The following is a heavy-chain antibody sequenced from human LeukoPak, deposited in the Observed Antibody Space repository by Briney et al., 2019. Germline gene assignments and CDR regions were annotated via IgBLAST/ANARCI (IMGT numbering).Heavy chain of an antibody. V-gene: IGHV3-21*01. J-gene: IGHJ5*02. CDR3: ARERGYGGYKWFDP. CDR2: ISSSSDDI. CDR1: GFTFSSYR. Sequence: RVSLRLSCAASGFTFSSYRMNWVRQAPGKGLEWVSCISSSSDDIYSADSAKGRFTISRDNAKNSLYLQMNSLRAEDTAVYYCARERGYGGYKWFDPWGQGTLVTV. D-gene: IGHD5-12*01.